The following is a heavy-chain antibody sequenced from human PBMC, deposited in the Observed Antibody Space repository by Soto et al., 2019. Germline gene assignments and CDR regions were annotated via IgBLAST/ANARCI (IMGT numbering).Heavy chain of an antibody. J-gene: IGHJ5*02. Sequence: PGESLKISCKGSGYSFTSYWISWVRQMPGKGLEWMGRIDPSDSYTNYSPSFQGHVTISADKSISTAYLQWSSLKASDTAMYYCVRHRNSRGSWYWVDPWGQGTLVTVSS. D-gene: IGHD6-13*01. V-gene: IGHV5-10-1*01. CDR3: VRHRNSRGSWYWVDP. CDR2: IDPSDSYT. CDR1: GYSFTSYW.